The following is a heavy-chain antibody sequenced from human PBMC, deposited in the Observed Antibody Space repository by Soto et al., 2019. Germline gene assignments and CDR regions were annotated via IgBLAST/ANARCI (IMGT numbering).Heavy chain of an antibody. CDR2: IYWNDDK. CDR1: GFSLRTTGVG. CDR3: AHTWGLPFAY. J-gene: IGHJ4*02. V-gene: IGHV2-5*01. D-gene: IGHD3-16*01. Sequence: QITLKESGPPLVEPTQTLTLTCTYSGFSLRTTGVGVGWIRQPPGKALEWLGIIYWNDDKRYSPPLKNRFTLTRDSTKSQVVLTMNNMEPVDTATYYCAHTWGLPFAYWGQRTLVIVSS.